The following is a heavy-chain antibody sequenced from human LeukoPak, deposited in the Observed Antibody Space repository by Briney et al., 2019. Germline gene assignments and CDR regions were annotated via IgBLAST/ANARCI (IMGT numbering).Heavy chain of an antibody. CDR2: INHSGST. CDR1: GGSFSGYY. J-gene: IGHJ4*02. Sequence: PSETLSLTCAVYGGSFSGYYWSWIRQPPGKGLEWIGEINHSGSTNYNPSLKSRVTISVDTSKNQFSLKLSSVTAADTAVYYCASTDTAMVSPYWGQGTLVTVSS. D-gene: IGHD5-18*01. V-gene: IGHV4-34*01. CDR3: ASTDTAMVSPY.